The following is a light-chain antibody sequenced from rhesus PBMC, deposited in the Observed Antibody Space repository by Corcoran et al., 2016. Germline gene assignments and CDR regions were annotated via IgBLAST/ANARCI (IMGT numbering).Light chain of an antibody. CDR2: ASS. V-gene: IGKV1-94*01. CDR3: LQDYTAPLT. Sequence: DIQMTQSPSSLSASVGDRVTVTCRASQGIKKELSWYQQKTGKAPTLLINASSTLQPGVSSRFSGSGSGTDCTLTIRSLQPEDVATYYCLQDYTAPLTFGGGTKVEIK. CDR1: QGIKKE. J-gene: IGKJ4*01.